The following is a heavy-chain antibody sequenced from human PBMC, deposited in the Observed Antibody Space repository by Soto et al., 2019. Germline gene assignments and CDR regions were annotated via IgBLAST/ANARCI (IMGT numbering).Heavy chain of an antibody. Sequence: QVQLQESGPGLVKPSGTLSLTCAVSGGSISSSNWWSWVRQPPGKGLEWIGEIYHSGSTNYNPALKSRFTISVDKSKNHFSLKLSSVTAADTAVYYCARDPEVRFLEWGGINWYFDLWGRGTLVTVSS. CDR2: IYHSGST. J-gene: IGHJ2*01. CDR1: GGSISSSNW. CDR3: ARDPEVRFLEWGGINWYFDL. V-gene: IGHV4-4*02. D-gene: IGHD3-3*01.